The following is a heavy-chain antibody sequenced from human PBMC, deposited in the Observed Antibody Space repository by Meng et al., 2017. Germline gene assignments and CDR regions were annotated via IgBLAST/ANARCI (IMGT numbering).Heavy chain of an antibody. Sequence: SETLSLTCTVSGGSISSSGYYWVWIRQPPGKGLEWIGSINYSGNTYYNPSLKSRVTTSVDTSKNQFSLRLSSVTAADTAVYYCARANYGDYFHDAYDIWGQGTMVTVSS. CDR2: INYSGNT. CDR3: ARANYGDYFHDAYDI. V-gene: IGHV4-39*07. CDR1: GGSISSSGYY. J-gene: IGHJ3*02. D-gene: IGHD4-17*01.